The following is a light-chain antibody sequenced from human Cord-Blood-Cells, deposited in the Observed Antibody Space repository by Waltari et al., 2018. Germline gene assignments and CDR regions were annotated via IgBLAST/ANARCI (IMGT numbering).Light chain of an antibody. Sequence: DIVMTQYPDSLAVSLGERATINCKSSPSVLYSSNNKNYLAWYQQKPGQPPKLLIYWASTRESGVPDRFSGSGSGTDFTLTISSLQAEDVAVYYCQQYYSTPPAFGQGTKVEIK. J-gene: IGKJ1*01. CDR1: PSVLYSSNNKNY. CDR2: WAS. V-gene: IGKV4-1*01. CDR3: QQYYSTPPA.